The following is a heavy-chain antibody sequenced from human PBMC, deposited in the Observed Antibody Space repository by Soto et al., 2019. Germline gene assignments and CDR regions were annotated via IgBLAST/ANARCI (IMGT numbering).Heavy chain of an antibody. CDR3: ARQDSGSYPLDN. V-gene: IGHV4-59*01. J-gene: IGHJ4*02. CDR1: GGSISSYY. Sequence: SETLSLTCTVSGGSISSYYWCWIRQPPGKGLEWIAYIYNRGATNYNPSLRVRVTISVDTSKNQFSLKLSSVTAADTAMYYCARQDSGSYPLDNWGQGTLVTVSS. CDR2: IYNRGAT. D-gene: IGHD1-26*01.